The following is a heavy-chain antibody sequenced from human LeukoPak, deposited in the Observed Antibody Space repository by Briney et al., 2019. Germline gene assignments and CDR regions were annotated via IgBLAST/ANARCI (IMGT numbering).Heavy chain of an antibody. CDR2: ISDGGVST. V-gene: IGHV3-23*01. J-gene: IGHJ4*02. CDR1: GFTFSSYA. D-gene: IGHD6-6*01. CDR3: AKDLSSSS. Sequence: GGSLRLSCAASGFTFSSYAVSWVRQAPGKGLEWVSGISDGGVSTYYADSVKGRFTLSRDNSKNTLYLQMNSLRAEDTAVYYCAKDLSSSSWGQGTLVTVSS.